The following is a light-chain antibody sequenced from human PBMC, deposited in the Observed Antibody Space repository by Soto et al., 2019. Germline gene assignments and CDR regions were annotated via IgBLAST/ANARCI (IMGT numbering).Light chain of an antibody. CDR2: LVS. CDR1: QSLLHSNGYNY. V-gene: IGKV2-28*01. J-gene: IGKJ5*01. Sequence: DIVMTQSPLSLPVTPGEPASISCRSSQSLLHSNGYNYLDWYLQKPGHSPQLLIYLVSNRASGVPDRFSGSGSGTDFTLKISRVEAEDVGVYYCMQALQTITFGQGTRLEIK. CDR3: MQALQTIT.